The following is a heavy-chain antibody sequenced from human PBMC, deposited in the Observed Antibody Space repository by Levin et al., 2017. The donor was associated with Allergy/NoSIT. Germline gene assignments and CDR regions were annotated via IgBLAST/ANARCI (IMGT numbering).Heavy chain of an antibody. CDR1: GYSFTSYW. V-gene: IGHV5-51*01. J-gene: IGHJ6*03. CDR2: IYPGDSDT. Sequence: KVSCQGSGYSFTSYWIGWVRQMPGKGLEWMGIIYPGDSDTRYSPSFQGQVTISADKSISTAYLQWSSLKASDTAIYYCAIRGTRDYYYYMDVWGKGTTVTVSS. CDR3: AIRGTRDYYYYMDV. D-gene: IGHD1-1*01.